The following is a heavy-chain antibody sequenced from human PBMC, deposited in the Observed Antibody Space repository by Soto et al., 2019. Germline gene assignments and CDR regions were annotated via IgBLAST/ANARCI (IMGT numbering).Heavy chain of an antibody. Sequence: QVQLVQSGAELKKPGSSVKVSCKASGGTFSTYTISWVRQAPGQGLEWLGRIIPLFGLPNHAQKCQDRVTINADKSTDTAYLAMNRLRPEDTAVYYCAFDVQTGVVYFDNWGQGTLVTVSS. CDR2: IIPLFGLP. CDR3: AFDVQTGVVYFDN. J-gene: IGHJ4*02. D-gene: IGHD1-1*01. CDR1: GGTFSTYT. V-gene: IGHV1-69*02.